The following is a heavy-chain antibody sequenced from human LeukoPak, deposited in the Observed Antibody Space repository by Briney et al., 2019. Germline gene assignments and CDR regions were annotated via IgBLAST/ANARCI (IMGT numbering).Heavy chain of an antibody. CDR2: IYPGDSDT. CDR1: GYSFTSYW. D-gene: IGHD6-19*01. V-gene: IGHV5-51*01. J-gene: IGHJ4*02. CDR3: ARSIAVAVDFDY. Sequence: GGALQISCKGSGYSFTSYWIGWVRPMPGKGLEWMGIIYPGDSDTRYSPSFQGQVTISADKSISTAYLQWSSLKASDTAMYYCARSIAVAVDFDYWGQGTLVTVSS.